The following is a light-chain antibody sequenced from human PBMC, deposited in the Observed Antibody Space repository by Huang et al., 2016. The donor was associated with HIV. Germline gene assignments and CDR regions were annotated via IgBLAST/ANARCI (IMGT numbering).Light chain of an antibody. CDR3: QQYNTWPPWA. CDR2: AAS. Sequence: MTQSPDILSVSPGDRATFSCRASQNVGSKLAWYQQRPGQAPRLLIYAASTRATCFPARFSGDDSCTEFTLTIGRLQSEDFATYYCQQYNTWPPWAFGQGTTVEI. J-gene: IGKJ1*01. V-gene: IGKV3-15*01. CDR1: QNVGSK.